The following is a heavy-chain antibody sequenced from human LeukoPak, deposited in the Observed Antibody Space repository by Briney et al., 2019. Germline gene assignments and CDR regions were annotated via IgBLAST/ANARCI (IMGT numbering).Heavy chain of an antibody. CDR3: ARDCTSGYCFDY. Sequence: ASVKVSCKASGYTFTGYYMHWVRQAPGQGLEWMGWINPNSGGTNYAQKFEGRVPMTRDTSISTAYMELSRLRSDDTAVYYCARDCTSGYCFDYWGQGTLVTVSS. V-gene: IGHV1-2*02. J-gene: IGHJ4*02. CDR2: INPNSGGT. D-gene: IGHD2-8*01. CDR1: GYTFTGYY.